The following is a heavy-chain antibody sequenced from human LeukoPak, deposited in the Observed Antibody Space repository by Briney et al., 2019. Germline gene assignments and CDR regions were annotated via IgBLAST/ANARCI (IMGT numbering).Heavy chain of an antibody. V-gene: IGHV1-46*01. D-gene: IGHD4-17*01. CDR2: INPVGGST. CDR1: GYTFTNYY. J-gene: IGHJ5*02. Sequence: ASVKVSCKACGYTFTNYYTHWVRQAPGQGLEWMGIINPVGGSTSYAQKFQGRVTMIRDTSTSTVYMELNSLRSEDTAVYYCARAYDYGDPRFDPWGQGTLVTVSS. CDR3: ARAYDYGDPRFDP.